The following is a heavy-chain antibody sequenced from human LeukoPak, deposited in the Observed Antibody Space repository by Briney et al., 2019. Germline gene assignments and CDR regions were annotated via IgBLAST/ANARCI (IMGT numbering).Heavy chain of an antibody. V-gene: IGHV1-2*02. J-gene: IGHJ6*02. Sequence: SVTLSRTASGYTFIFNYIHWVRHAPGQGLEWMVWINPNSGGTNYAQKFQGSVTMTSDTSTSTAYMELSRLRSDDTAVYYCARLFLQFAYYRLDVWGQGATVSVSS. CDR2: INPNSGGT. CDR1: GYTFIFNY. CDR3: ARLFLQFAYYRLDV. D-gene: IGHD5-24*01.